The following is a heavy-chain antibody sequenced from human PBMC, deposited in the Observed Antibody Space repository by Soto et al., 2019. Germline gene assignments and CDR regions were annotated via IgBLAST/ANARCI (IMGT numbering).Heavy chain of an antibody. CDR3: AKGDNLGPKTGYAFDP. CDR2: TYFRSKWYN. V-gene: IGHV6-1*01. D-gene: IGHD5-12*01. Sequence: QTLSLTCAISGDSVSSNTASWNWIRQSPSRGLEWLGRTYFRSKWYNDYAVSVKSRIIINPDTSSNQFSLQLNSVTPEDTAVYFCAKGDNLGPKTGYAFDPWGQGIMVTVSS. CDR1: GDSVSSNTAS. J-gene: IGHJ5*02.